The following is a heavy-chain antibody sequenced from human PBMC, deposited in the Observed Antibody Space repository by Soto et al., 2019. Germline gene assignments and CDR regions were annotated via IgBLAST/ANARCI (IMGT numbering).Heavy chain of an antibody. CDR1: GYTFTSYG. CDR3: ARDLLSLSDHPTNAVDL. Sequence: QVQLVQSGAEVKKPGASVKVSCKASGYTFTSYGISWVRQAPGQGLEWMGWISAYNGNTNYAQKLEGRVTMTTDTSTSTAYMELRSRRYDDTAVYYCARDLLSLSDHPTNAVDLWGPGKLVTGSS. J-gene: IGHJ3*01. CDR2: ISAYNGNT. D-gene: IGHD2-8*01. V-gene: IGHV1-18*04.